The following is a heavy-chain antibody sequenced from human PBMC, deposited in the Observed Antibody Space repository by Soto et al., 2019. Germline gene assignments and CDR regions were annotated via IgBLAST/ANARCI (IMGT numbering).Heavy chain of an antibody. Sequence: GGSLRLSCAASGFTFSSYAMSWVRQAPGKGLEWVSAISGSGGSTYYADSVKGRFTISRDNSKNTLFLQMNSLRAEDTAVYYCALFPYSSGCDYWGQGTLVTVSS. CDR3: ALFPYSSGCDY. D-gene: IGHD6-19*01. CDR2: ISGSGGST. J-gene: IGHJ4*02. CDR1: GFTFSSYA. V-gene: IGHV3-23*01.